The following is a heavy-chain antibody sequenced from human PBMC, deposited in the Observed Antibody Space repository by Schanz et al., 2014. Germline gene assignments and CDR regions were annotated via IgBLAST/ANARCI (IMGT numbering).Heavy chain of an antibody. Sequence: DVHLLESGGGLVQPGGSLRLSCAASGFTFSSHWMHWVRQAPGKGLEWVSNIPWNGAAIGYAGSVRGRFTISRDSAKNSLYLQMNSLRPEDTALYYCAKGSRSGSKVMDVWGKGTTVTVSS. V-gene: IGHV3-9*01. CDR1: GFTFSSHW. J-gene: IGHJ6*03. CDR3: AKGSRSGSKVMDV. CDR2: IPWNGAAI. D-gene: IGHD3-10*01.